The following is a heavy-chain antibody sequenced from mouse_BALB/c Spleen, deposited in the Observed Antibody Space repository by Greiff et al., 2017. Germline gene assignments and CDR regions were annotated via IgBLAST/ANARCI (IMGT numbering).Heavy chain of an antibody. V-gene: IGHV14-3*02. CDR2: IDPANGNT. J-gene: IGHJ3*01. Sequence: EVQLQQSGAELVKPGASVKLSCTASGFNIKDTYMHWVKQRPEQGLEWIGRIDPANGNTKYDPKFQGKATITADTSSNTAYLQLSSLTSEDTAVYYCARESYYYGSSYGFAYWGQGTLVTVSA. CDR3: ARESYYYGSSYGFAY. CDR1: GFNIKDTY. D-gene: IGHD1-1*01.